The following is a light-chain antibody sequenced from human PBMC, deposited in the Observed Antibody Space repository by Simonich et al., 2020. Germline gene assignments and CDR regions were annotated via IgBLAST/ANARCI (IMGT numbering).Light chain of an antibody. CDR1: QSVLYSSNNKNY. J-gene: IGKJ4*01. CDR3: QQYYSTPLT. CDR2: WAS. V-gene: IGKV4-1*01. Sequence: DIVMTQSPDSLAVSLGERATINCKSGQSVLYSSNNKNYLAWYQQKPGQPPKLLIYWASNRQCGVPDRFSGSGSGTDFTLTISSLQAEDVAVYYCQQYYSTPLTFGGGTKVEIK.